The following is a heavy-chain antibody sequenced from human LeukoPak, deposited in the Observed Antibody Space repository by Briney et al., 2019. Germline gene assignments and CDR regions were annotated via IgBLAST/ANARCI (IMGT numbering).Heavy chain of an antibody. Sequence: GGSLRLSCAASGFTFSSYGMHWVRQAPGKGLEWVAVIWYDGSNKYYADSVKGRFTISRDNSKNTLYLQMNSLRAEDTAIYYCASRKYSNYYFDYWGQGTLVTVSS. D-gene: IGHD4-11*01. V-gene: IGHV3-33*01. CDR2: IWYDGSNK. CDR1: GFTFSSYG. J-gene: IGHJ4*02. CDR3: ASRKYSNYYFDY.